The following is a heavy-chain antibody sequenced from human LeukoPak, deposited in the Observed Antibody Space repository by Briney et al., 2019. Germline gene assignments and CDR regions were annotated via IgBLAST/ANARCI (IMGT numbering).Heavy chain of an antibody. CDR3: ARDGKGDYDFWSGYYSRWTYYFDY. CDR1: GYTFTGYY. D-gene: IGHD3-3*01. Sequence: ASVKVSCKASGYTFTGYYMHWVRQAPGQGLEWMGWINPISGGTNYAQKFQGRVTMTRDTSISTAYMELSRLRSDDTAVYYCARDGKGDYDFWSGYYSRWTYYFDYWGQGTLVTVSS. CDR2: INPISGGT. J-gene: IGHJ4*02. V-gene: IGHV1-2*02.